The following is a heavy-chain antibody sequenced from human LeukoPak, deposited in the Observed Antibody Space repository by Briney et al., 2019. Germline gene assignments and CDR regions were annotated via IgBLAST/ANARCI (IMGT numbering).Heavy chain of an antibody. CDR1: GFTFDDYA. Sequence: PGGSLRLSCAVPGFTFDDYAMHWVRQVPGKGLEWVSGINWNSDSIGYADSVKGRFTISRDNAKNSLYLQMNSLRAEDTAVYYCAKDPDCTSGVCYTFFDYWGQGTLVTVSS. J-gene: IGHJ4*02. V-gene: IGHV3-9*01. D-gene: IGHD2-8*01. CDR3: AKDPDCTSGVCYTFFDY. CDR2: INWNSDSI.